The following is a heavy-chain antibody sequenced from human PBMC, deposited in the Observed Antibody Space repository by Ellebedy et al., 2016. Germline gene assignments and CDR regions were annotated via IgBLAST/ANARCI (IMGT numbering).Heavy chain of an antibody. V-gene: IGHV3-74*01. Sequence: GGSLRLSXAASGFTFSSYWMHWVRQAPGKGLVWVSRINSDGSSTSYADSVKGRFTISRDNAKNTLYLQMNSLRAEDTAVYYCARSSVRGSEYYDSINDAFDIWGQGTMVTVSS. CDR2: INSDGSST. D-gene: IGHD3-22*01. J-gene: IGHJ3*02. CDR1: GFTFSSYW. CDR3: ARSSVRGSEYYDSINDAFDI.